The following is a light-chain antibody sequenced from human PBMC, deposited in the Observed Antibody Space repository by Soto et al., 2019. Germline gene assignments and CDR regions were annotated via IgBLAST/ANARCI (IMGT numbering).Light chain of an antibody. V-gene: IGKV3-20*01. Sequence: ENVLTQSPGILSLSPGERATLSCRASQSVSNDFLAWYQQKPGQAPRLLIYGASTRATDVPDRFSGSGSGADFTLAISRLEPEDFAVYYCQQYGSSPPRTFGQGTRWIA. CDR3: QQYGSSPPRT. CDR1: QSVSNDF. CDR2: GAS. J-gene: IGKJ1*01.